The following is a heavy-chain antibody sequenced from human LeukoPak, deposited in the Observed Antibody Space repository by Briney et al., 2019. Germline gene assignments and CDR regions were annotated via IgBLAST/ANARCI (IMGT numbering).Heavy chain of an antibody. CDR3: ARGDDSGYHDYFDY. CDR2: IWYDGSNK. V-gene: IGHV3-33*01. J-gene: IGHJ4*02. Sequence: PGGSLRLSCAASGFTFSSYGMHWVRQAPGKGLEWVAVIWYDGSNKYYAASVKGRFTISRDFSKNTVFLHMNSLRAEDTAMYYCARGDDSGYHDYFDYWGQGALVTVSS. CDR1: GFTFSSYG. D-gene: IGHD3-22*01.